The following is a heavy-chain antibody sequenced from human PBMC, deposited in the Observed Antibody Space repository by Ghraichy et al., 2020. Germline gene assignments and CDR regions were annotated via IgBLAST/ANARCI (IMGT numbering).Heavy chain of an antibody. V-gene: IGHV3-7*01. D-gene: IGHD3-9*01. CDR3: ARNEYFDWLLYSY. J-gene: IGHJ4*02. CDR1: GFTFSSYW. CDR2: IKQDGSEK. Sequence: GGSLRLSCAASGFTFSSYWMSWVLQAPGKGLEWVANIKQDGSEKYYVDSVKGRFTISRDNAKNSLYLQMNSLRAEDTAVYYCARNEYFDWLLYSYWGQGTLVTVSS.